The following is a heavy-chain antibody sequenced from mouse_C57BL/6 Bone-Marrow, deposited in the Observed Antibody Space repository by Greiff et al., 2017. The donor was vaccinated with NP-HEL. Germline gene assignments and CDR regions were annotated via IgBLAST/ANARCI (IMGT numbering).Heavy chain of an antibody. D-gene: IGHD2-12*01. CDR1: GYTFTDYD. Sequence: QVQLQQSGAELVRPGASVTLSCKASGYTFTDYDMHWVKQTPVHGLEWIGAIDPETGGTAYNQKFKGKAILTADKSSSTAYMELRSLTSEDSAVYYCTTRRGFAYWGQGTLVTVSA. CDR2: IDPETGGT. V-gene: IGHV1-15*01. J-gene: IGHJ3*01. CDR3: TTRRGFAY.